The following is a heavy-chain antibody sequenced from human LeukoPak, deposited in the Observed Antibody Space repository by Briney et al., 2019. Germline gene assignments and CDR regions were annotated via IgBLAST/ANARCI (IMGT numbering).Heavy chain of an antibody. Sequence: ASVKLSCKASGYIFTSYGISWVRQAPGHGLEWMGWISAYNGNTNYAQKLQGRVTMTTDTSTSTAYMELRSLRSDDTAVYYCARDPPIVVVPAALDYWGQGTLVTVSS. J-gene: IGHJ4*02. CDR1: GYIFTSYG. D-gene: IGHD2-2*01. CDR2: ISAYNGNT. CDR3: ARDPPIVVVPAALDY. V-gene: IGHV1-18*04.